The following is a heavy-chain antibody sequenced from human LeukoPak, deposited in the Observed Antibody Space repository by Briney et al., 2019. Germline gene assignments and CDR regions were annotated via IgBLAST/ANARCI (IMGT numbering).Heavy chain of an antibody. CDR2: ISGSGGST. Sequence: GGSLRLSCAASGFTFSSYAMSWVRQPPGKGLEWVSAISGSGGSTYYADSVKGRFTISRDNSKNTLYLQMNSLRAEDAAVYYCAKDRFASGDFDYWGQGTLVTVSS. V-gene: IGHV3-23*01. CDR3: AKDRFASGDFDY. CDR1: GFTFSSYA. D-gene: IGHD1-26*01. J-gene: IGHJ4*02.